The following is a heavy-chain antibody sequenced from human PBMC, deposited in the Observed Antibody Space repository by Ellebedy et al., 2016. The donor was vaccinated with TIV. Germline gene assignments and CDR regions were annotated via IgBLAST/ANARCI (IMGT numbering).Heavy chain of an antibody. CDR1: GFTFSSYY. D-gene: IGHD3-10*01. CDR3: AGRGY. Sequence: GGSLRLSXAASGFTFSSYYMNWVRQAPGKGLEWVANIKQDGSEKYYVDSMKGRFTISRDNAKNSLYLQMNSLRAEDTAVYYCAGRGYWGQGTLVTVSS. CDR2: IKQDGSEK. J-gene: IGHJ4*02. V-gene: IGHV3-7*01.